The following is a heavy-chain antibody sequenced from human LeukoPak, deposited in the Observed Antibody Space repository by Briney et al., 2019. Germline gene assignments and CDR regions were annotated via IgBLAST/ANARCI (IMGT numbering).Heavy chain of an antibody. CDR3: ARLLGYSSRPRFDY. J-gene: IGHJ4*02. CDR1: GFTFSSYG. D-gene: IGHD6-13*01. CDR2: IWYDGSNK. V-gene: IGHV3-33*01. Sequence: GGSLRLSCAASGFTFSSYGMHWVRQAPGKGLEWVAVIWYDGSNKYYADSVKGRFTISRDNSKNTLYLQVNSLRAEDTAVYYCARLLGYSSRPRFDYWGQGTLVTVSS.